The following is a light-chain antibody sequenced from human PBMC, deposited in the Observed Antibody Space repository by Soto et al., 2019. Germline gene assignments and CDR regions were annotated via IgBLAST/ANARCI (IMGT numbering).Light chain of an antibody. CDR2: GAS. CDR3: QQYNLWWT. CDR1: QSVSNN. Sequence: EIVMTQSPATLSVSPGERATLSCRASQSVSNNLAWYQKKPGQAPRLLIYGASTRATGIPARFSGSGSGTEFTLTISSLQSEDFALYYCQQYNLWWTFGQGTRVDIK. V-gene: IGKV3-15*01. J-gene: IGKJ1*01.